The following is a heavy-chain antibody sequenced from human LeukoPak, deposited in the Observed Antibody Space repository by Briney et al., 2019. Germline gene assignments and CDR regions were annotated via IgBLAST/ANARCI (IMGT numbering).Heavy chain of an antibody. CDR2: ISRDGSIT. V-gene: IGHV3-74*01. J-gene: IGHJ4*02. D-gene: IGHD4-17*01. Sequence: RSGGSLRLSCAASGFSFSKYWMYWVHQAPGKGLVWVSRISRDGSITSYAESVKGRISLSRDNAKNTLHLQMNSLRVEDTAIYYCAREGDYGDCVLDYWGQGTLVTVSS. CDR3: AREGDYGDCVLDY. CDR1: GFSFSKYW.